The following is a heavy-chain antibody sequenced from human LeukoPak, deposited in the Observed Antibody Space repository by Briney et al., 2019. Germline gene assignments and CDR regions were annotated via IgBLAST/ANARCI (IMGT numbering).Heavy chain of an antibody. CDR1: GFTFSSYS. CDR2: ISSSSSYI. CDR3: ARGGVGFLEWLLIDY. D-gene: IGHD3-3*02. Sequence: GGSLRLSCAASGFTFSSYSMNWVRQAPGKGLEWVSSISSSSSYIYYADSVKGRFTISRDNAKNSLYLQMNSLRAEDTAVYYCARGGVGFLEWLLIDYWGQGTLVTVSS. J-gene: IGHJ4*02. V-gene: IGHV3-21*01.